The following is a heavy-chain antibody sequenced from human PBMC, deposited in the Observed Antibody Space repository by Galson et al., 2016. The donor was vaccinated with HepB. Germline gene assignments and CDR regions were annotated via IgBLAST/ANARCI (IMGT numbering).Heavy chain of an antibody. D-gene: IGHD3-3*01. CDR3: AKPGSGPHTVNYYYYYGMDV. J-gene: IGHJ6*02. Sequence: SLRLSCAASGFTFSSYAMSWVRQAPGKGLEWVSGVVGSGDRTYYADSVKGRFTISRDNSKNTLYLQMNSLRVEDTAIYYCAKPGSGPHTVNYYYYYGMDVWGQGTTVTVSS. CDR2: VVGSGDRT. V-gene: IGHV3-23*01. CDR1: GFTFSSYA.